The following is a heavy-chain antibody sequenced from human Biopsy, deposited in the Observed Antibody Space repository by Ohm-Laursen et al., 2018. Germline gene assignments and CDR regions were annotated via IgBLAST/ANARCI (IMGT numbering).Heavy chain of an antibody. CDR2: INHSGRT. V-gene: IGHV4-34*01. D-gene: IGHD3-22*01. Sequence: SQTLSLTCVVYGESFNGYYWSWIRQTPGKGLEWIGEINHSGRTNYNPSLKSRVTISVDTSKNQFSLKVRSVTAVDTAVYYCVRGVDYYDPYHYYALDVWGQGTTVTVSS. CDR3: VRGVDYYDPYHYYALDV. J-gene: IGHJ6*02. CDR1: GESFNGYY.